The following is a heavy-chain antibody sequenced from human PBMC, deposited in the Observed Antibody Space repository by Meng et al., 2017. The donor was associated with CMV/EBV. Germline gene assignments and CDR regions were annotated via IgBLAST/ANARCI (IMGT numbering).Heavy chain of an antibody. Sequence: QGPLVQSGAEVKKPGASVKVSCKASGYTFTSYYMHWVRQAPGQGLEWMGIINPSGGSTSYAQKFQGGVTMTRDTSTSTVYMELSSLRSEDTAVYYCAREGEGVVAATPHFDYWGQGTLVTVSS. D-gene: IGHD2-15*01. V-gene: IGHV1-46*01. J-gene: IGHJ4*02. CDR2: INPSGGST. CDR1: GYTFTSYY. CDR3: AREGEGVVAATPHFDY.